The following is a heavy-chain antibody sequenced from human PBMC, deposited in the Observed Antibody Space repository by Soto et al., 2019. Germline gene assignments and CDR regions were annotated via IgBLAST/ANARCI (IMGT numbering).Heavy chain of an antibody. CDR2: ISYDGTNK. CDR1: GFSFSSYT. CDR3: ARDPVSCSGGSCHFVNWFDP. J-gene: IGHJ5*02. Sequence: QVQLVESGGGVVQPGRSLRLSCTASGFSFSSYTIHWVRQAPGTGLDWVSVISYDGTNKYYADSVKGRFTISRDNSKNTVYLQMNSLRAEDTAVYYCARDPVSCSGGSCHFVNWFDPWGQGTLVTVSS. D-gene: IGHD2-15*01. V-gene: IGHV3-30-3*01.